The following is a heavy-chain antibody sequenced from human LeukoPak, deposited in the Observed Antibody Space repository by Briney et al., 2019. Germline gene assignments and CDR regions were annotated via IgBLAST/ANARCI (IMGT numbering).Heavy chain of an antibody. V-gene: IGHV3-64*01. CDR2: INSNGGST. Sequence: PGGSLRLSCAASGFTFSSYAMHWVRQAPGKGLEYVSAINSNGGSTYYANSVKGRFTISRDNSKNTLYLQMGSLRAEDMAVYYCARDQVAAAALDAFDIWGQGTMVTVSS. D-gene: IGHD6-13*01. CDR1: GFTFSSYA. J-gene: IGHJ3*02. CDR3: ARDQVAAAALDAFDI.